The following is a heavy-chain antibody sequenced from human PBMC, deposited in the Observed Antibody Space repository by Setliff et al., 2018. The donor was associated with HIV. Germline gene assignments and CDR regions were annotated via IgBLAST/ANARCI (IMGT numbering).Heavy chain of an antibody. CDR1: AYSISSGYY. Sequence: PSETLSLTCAVSAYSISSGYYWGWIRQPPGKGLEWIGSIYHSGSTYYNPSLMSRVTISVDTSKNQFSLKLSSVTAADTAVYYCARGGYSYGFGRHRAYFQYWGQGTQVTVSS. D-gene: IGHD5-18*01. CDR3: ARGGYSYGFGRHRAYFQY. CDR2: IYHSGST. V-gene: IGHV4-38-2*01. J-gene: IGHJ1*01.